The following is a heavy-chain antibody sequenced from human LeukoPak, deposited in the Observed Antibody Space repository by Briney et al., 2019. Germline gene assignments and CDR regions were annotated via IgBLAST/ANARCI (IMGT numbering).Heavy chain of an antibody. D-gene: IGHD2-21*02. Sequence: ASVKVSCKASGYTFTSYGISWVRQAPGQGLEWMGWISAYNGNTNYAQKLQGRVTMTTDTSTSTAYMELRSLRSDDTAVYYCARSPSYCGGDCYRWGNWFDPWGQGTLVTVSS. CDR2: ISAYNGNT. J-gene: IGHJ5*02. V-gene: IGHV1-18*01. CDR1: GYTFTSYG. CDR3: ARSPSYCGGDCYRWGNWFDP.